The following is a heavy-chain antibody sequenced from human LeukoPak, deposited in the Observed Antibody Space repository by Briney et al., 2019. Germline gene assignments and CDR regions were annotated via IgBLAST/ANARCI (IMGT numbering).Heavy chain of an antibody. D-gene: IGHD3-22*01. J-gene: IGHJ4*02. CDR1: GYSFTNYW. Sequence: GESLKISXKGSGYSFTNYWIGWVRQMPGKGLEWMGIIYPGDSNTRYSPSFQGQVTISADKSISTAYLQWSSLMASDSAMYYCARRDGPYSYDSSGYFDYWGQGTLVTVSS. V-gene: IGHV5-51*01. CDR3: ARRDGPYSYDSSGYFDY. CDR2: IYPGDSNT.